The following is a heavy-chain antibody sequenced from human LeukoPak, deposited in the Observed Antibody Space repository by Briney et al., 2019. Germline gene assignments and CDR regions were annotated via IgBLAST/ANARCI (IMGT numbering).Heavy chain of an antibody. CDR1: GGCISSYY. CDR2: IYYSGST. CDR3: ARSDYLAVDY. Sequence: SETLSLTCTVSGGCISSYYWSWIRQPPGKGLEWIGYIYYSGSTNYNPSLKSRVTISVDTSKNQFSLKLSSVTAADTAVYYCARSDYLAVDYWGQGTLVTVSS. V-gene: IGHV4-59*08. J-gene: IGHJ4*02. D-gene: IGHD4-11*01.